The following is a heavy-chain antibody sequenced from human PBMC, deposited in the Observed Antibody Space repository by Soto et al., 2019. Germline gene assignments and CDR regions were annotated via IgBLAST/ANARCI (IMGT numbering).Heavy chain of an antibody. CDR2: ISASGAAA. CDR1: GFTFTSYA. V-gene: IGHV3-23*01. D-gene: IGHD3-16*01. Sequence: EVELLESGGNLVQPGGSLRLSCAASGFTFTSYAMTWVRQAPGKGLEWVSAISASGAAAYYADSVKGRFTISRDNSKNSFYLQMYSLRSEDTAVYYCSNWVEGALVCFDFWGQGTLVTVSS. J-gene: IGHJ4*02. CDR3: SNWVEGALVCFDF.